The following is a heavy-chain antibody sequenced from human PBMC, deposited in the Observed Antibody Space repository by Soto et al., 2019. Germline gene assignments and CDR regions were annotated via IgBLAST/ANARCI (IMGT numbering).Heavy chain of an antibody. CDR2: IYPGDSDT. J-gene: IGHJ4*02. CDR3: ASSATAYSSSWRGPDY. Sequence: GESLKISCKGSGYSFTSYWIGWVRQMPGKGLEWMGIIYPGDSDTRYSPSFQGQVTISADKSISTAYLQWSSLKASDTAMYYCASSATAYSSSWRGPDYWGQGTLVTVSS. V-gene: IGHV5-51*01. CDR1: GYSFTSYW. D-gene: IGHD6-13*01.